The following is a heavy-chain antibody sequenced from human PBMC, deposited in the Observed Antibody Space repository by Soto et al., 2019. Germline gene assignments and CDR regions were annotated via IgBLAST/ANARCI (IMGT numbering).Heavy chain of an antibody. CDR2: ISAYNGNT. V-gene: IGHV1-18*01. CDR1: GYAFTNYG. D-gene: IGHD3-3*01. Sequence: ASVKVSCKASGYAFTNYGINWVRQAPGQGLEWLGWISAYNGNTNYAQKFQGRVTITTDKSTSTAYMELSSLRSDDTAVYYCARIAITIFGVVTPYYYYGMDVWGQGTTVTVSS. CDR3: ARIAITIFGVVTPYYYYGMDV. J-gene: IGHJ6*02.